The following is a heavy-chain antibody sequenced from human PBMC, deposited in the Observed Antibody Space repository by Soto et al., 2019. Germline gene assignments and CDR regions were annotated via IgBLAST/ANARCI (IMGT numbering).Heavy chain of an antibody. CDR1: GFSFSNYG. CDR2: ISHDGNSH. D-gene: IGHD3-22*01. CDR3: VKAQERSAQYFAVVITAFDF. Sequence: QVHLVESGGGVVQPGRSLRLSCEGSGFSFSNYGIHWVRQAPGKGLEWVAVISHDGNSHHLADSVRGRFTISRDNSKNTVFLHMTSLRREDSAVYHCVKAQERSAQYFAVVITAFDFSGQGTMVTVSS. J-gene: IGHJ3*01. V-gene: IGHV3-30*18.